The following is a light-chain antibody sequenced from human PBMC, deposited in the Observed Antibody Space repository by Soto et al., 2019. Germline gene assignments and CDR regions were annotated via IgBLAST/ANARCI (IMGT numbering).Light chain of an antibody. V-gene: IGKV3-11*01. CDR3: QQRTNWPTSA. J-gene: IGKJ5*01. CDR1: QNVRSY. CDR2: DAI. Sequence: EIVLTQSPATLSLSPGERATLSCRASQNVRSYLAWYQQKPGQAPRLLIHDAISRATGIPARFSGSGSGTDFALDISSREPEDFAVYYCQQRTNWPTSAFGQGTRLEIK.